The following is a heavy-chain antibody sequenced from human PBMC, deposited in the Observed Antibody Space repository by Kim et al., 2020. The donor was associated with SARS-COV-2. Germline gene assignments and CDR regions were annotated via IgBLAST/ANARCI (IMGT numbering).Heavy chain of an antibody. V-gene: IGHV3-74*03. J-gene: IGHJ5*02. CDR1: GFTLSGHW. CDR2: IKGVGIRT. CDR3: ARDHAGP. Sequence: GGSLRLSCAASGFTLSGHWMHWVRQAPGKGLVWVSLIKGVGIRTTYADSVKGRFTISRDNAKNTLYLQMNSLRDEDTAVYFCARDHAGPWGQGTLVTVSS.